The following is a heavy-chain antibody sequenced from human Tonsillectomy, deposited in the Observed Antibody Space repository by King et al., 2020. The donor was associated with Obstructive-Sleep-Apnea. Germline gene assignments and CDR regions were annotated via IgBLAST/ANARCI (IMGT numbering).Heavy chain of an antibody. D-gene: IGHD6-13*01. CDR3: AKDRTKGYGVPVGTFDY. V-gene: IGHV3-30*02. Sequence: VQLVESGGGVVQPGGSLRLSCVASGFTFSSYGMHWVRQAPGKGLEWVAFIRYDGSNKYYADSVKGRFTIYRDNSKNTLNLQMNSLRAEDTAVYYCAKDRTKGYGVPVGTFDYWGQGTLVTVSS. J-gene: IGHJ4*02. CDR2: IRYDGSNK. CDR1: GFTFSSYG.